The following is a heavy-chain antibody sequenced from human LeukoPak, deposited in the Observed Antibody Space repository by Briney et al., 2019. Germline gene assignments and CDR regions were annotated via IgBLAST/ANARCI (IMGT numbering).Heavy chain of an antibody. Sequence: ASMKVSCKASGYTFTDYYMHWVRQAPGQGLEWMGWINLSSGGTNYAQKFQGRVTMTRDTSINTAYMELSSLRPDDTAVYYCAKELDSGSYYQIRAFDIWGQGTMVTVSS. CDR3: AKELDSGSYYQIRAFDI. CDR2: INLSSGGT. J-gene: IGHJ3*02. CDR1: GYTFTDYY. D-gene: IGHD1-26*01. V-gene: IGHV1-2*02.